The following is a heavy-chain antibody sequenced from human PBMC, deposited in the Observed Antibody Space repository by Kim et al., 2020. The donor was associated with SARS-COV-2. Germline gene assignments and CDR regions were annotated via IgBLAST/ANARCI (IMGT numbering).Heavy chain of an antibody. J-gene: IGHJ4*02. CDR1: GFTFSSYA. CDR2: ISYDGSNK. CDR3: ARDWFLEWLSLDY. V-gene: IGHV3-30-3*01. D-gene: IGHD3-3*01. Sequence: GGSLRLSCAASGFTFSSYAMHWVRQAPGKGLEWVAVISYDGSNKYYADSVKGRFTISRDNSKNTLYLQMNSLRAEDTAVYYCARDWFLEWLSLDYWGQGTLVTVSS.